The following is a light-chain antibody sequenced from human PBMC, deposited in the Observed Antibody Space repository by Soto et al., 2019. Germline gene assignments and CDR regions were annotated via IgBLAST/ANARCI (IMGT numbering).Light chain of an antibody. J-gene: IGKJ4*01. CDR2: AAS. V-gene: IGKV1-39*01. CDR3: QQSYSTPFT. CDR1: QSISGY. Sequence: DIQMTQSPSSLSASVGDRVTITCRASQSISGYLNWYQQKPGKAPKLLIYAASSLQSGVPSRFSGSGSGTDFTLTISSLQPEDFATYYCQQSYSTPFTFGGGTKVDIK.